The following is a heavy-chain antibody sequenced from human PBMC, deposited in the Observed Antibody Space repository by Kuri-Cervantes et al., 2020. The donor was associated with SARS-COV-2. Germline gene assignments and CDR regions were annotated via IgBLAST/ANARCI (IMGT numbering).Heavy chain of an antibody. Sequence: SQTLSLTCAVYGGSFSNFYWSWIRQPPGKGLEWIGSIYYSGSTYYNPSLKSRVTISVDTSKNQFSLKLSSVTAADTAVYYCAREGGSRYHDAFDIWGQGTMVTVSS. D-gene: IGHD2-15*01. CDR1: GGSFSNFY. CDR3: AREGGSRYHDAFDI. CDR2: IYYSGST. J-gene: IGHJ3*02. V-gene: IGHV4-34*01.